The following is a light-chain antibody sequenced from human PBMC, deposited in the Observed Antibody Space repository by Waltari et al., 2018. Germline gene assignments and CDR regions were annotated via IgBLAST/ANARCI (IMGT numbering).Light chain of an antibody. CDR3: QHYVRLPAT. CDR2: GAS. V-gene: IGKV3-20*01. CDR1: QSVGRT. Sequence: LACRASQSVGRTLAWYQQKPGQAPRLLMYGASSRATGTPDRFSGSGSGTDFSLTISRLEPEDFAVYYCQHYVRLPATFGQGTKVEIK. J-gene: IGKJ1*01.